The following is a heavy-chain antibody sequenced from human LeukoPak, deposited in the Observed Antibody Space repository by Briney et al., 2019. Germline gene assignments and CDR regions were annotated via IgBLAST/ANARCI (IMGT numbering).Heavy chain of an antibody. D-gene: IGHD6-19*01. CDR2: ISYDGSNK. CDR3: ATGRKGSSGWYGSAFDI. CDR1: GFTFSSYA. Sequence: GGSLRLSCAASGFTFSSYAMHWVRQAPGKGLEWVAVISYDGSNKYYADSVKGRFTISRDNSKNTLYLQMNSLRAEDTAVYYCATGRKGSSGWYGSAFDIWGQGTMVTVSS. V-gene: IGHV3-30*04. J-gene: IGHJ3*02.